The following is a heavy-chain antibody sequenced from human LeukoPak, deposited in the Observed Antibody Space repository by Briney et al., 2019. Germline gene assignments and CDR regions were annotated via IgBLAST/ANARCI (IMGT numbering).Heavy chain of an antibody. J-gene: IGHJ6*02. CDR1: GYTFTSYD. Sequence: ASVKVSCKASGYTFTSYDINWVRQATGQGLEWMGWMNPNSGNTGYAQKFQGRVTMTRNTSISTAYMELSSLRSEDTAVYYCAREYGSGSYSYYYYGMDVWGQGTTVTVSS. CDR2: MNPNSGNT. D-gene: IGHD3-10*01. V-gene: IGHV1-8*01. CDR3: AREYGSGSYSYYYYGMDV.